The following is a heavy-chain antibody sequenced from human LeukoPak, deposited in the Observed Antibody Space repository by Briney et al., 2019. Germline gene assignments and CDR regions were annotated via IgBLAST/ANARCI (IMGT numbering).Heavy chain of an antibody. V-gene: IGHV1-8*01. D-gene: IGHD3-22*01. CDR1: GYTFTSYH. Sequence: EASVNVSCKASGYTFTSYHINWVRQATGQGLEWMGWMNPNSCNTGYAQKFQGRVTMTRKTSISTAYMELSRLRSEDTAVYYCARAPDYYDSSGYYSDAFDIWGQGTMVTVSS. CDR3: ARAPDYYDSSGYYSDAFDI. J-gene: IGHJ3*02. CDR2: MNPNSCNT.